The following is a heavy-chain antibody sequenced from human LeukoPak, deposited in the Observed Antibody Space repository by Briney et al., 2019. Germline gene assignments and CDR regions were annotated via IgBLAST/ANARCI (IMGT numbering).Heavy chain of an antibody. V-gene: IGHV4-39*01. CDR1: GASFSSSTYY. D-gene: IGHD6-13*01. CDR3: ARHAGGIAAAGTRPFDY. CDR2: IYYSGST. Sequence: SETLSLTCTVSGASFSSSTYYWGWIRQPPGKGLEWIGSIYYSGSTYYNPSPKSRVTMSVDTSKNQFSLKLSSVTAADTAVYYCARHAGGIAAAGTRPFDYWGQGTLVTVSS. J-gene: IGHJ4*02.